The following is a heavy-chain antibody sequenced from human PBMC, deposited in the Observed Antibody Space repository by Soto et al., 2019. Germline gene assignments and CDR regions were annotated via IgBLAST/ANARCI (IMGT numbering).Heavy chain of an antibody. V-gene: IGHV3-23*01. CDR3: AGESCSSTSCYSYYYYYMDV. J-gene: IGHJ6*03. CDR1: GFTFSSYA. Sequence: PGGSLRLSCAASGFTFSSYAMSWVRQAPGKGLEWVSAISGSGGSTYYADSVKGRFTISRDNAKNTLYLQMNSLRAEDTAVYYCAGESCSSTSCYSYYYYYMDVWGKGTTVTVSS. D-gene: IGHD2-2*01. CDR2: ISGSGGST.